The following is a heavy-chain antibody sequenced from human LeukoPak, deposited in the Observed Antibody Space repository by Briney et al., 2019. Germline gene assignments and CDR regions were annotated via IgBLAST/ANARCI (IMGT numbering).Heavy chain of an antibody. V-gene: IGHV6-1*01. CDR2: TYYRSKWYN. J-gene: IGHJ3*02. CDR1: GDSVSSSSAA. Sequence: SQTLSLTCAISGDSVSSSSAAWSWIRQSPSRGLEWLGRTYYRSKWYNDYAVSVKSRITINPDTSKNQFSLQLNSMTPEDTAVYYCAKADPPAAFDIWGQGTMVTVSS. CDR3: AKADPPAAFDI.